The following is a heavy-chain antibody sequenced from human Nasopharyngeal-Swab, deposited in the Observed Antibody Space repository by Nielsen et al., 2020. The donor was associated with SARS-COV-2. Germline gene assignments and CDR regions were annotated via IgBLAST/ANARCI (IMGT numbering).Heavy chain of an antibody. J-gene: IGHJ4*02. Sequence: SETLSLTCTVSGGSISSSSYYWGWIRQPPGKGLEWIGSIYYRGSSYSNPSLKSRVTISVDTSKNQFSLKLSSVTAADTAVYYCARLAIIGAWFFDYWGQGTLVTVSS. V-gene: IGHV4-39*01. D-gene: IGHD1-26*01. CDR3: ARLAIIGAWFFDY. CDR2: IYYRGSS. CDR1: GGSISSSSYY.